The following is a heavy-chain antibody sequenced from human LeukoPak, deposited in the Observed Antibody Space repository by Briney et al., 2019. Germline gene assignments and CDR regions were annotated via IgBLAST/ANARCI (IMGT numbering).Heavy chain of an antibody. CDR3: ARRRVTAGSYSRSVWFDP. CDR1: GGSISSYY. Sequence: SETLSLTCTVSGGSISSYYWSWIRQPPGKGLEWIGYIYYSGSTNYNPSLKSRVTISVDTSKNQFSLKLSSVTAADTAVYYCARRRVTAGSYSRSVWFDPWGQGTLVTVSS. J-gene: IGHJ5*02. D-gene: IGHD1-26*01. V-gene: IGHV4-59*12. CDR2: IYYSGST.